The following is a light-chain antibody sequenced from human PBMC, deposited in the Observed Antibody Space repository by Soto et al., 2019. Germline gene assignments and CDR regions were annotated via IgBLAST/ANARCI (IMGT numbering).Light chain of an antibody. CDR3: LQDYNYPRT. CDR2: SAS. J-gene: IGKJ1*01. Sequence: AIQMTQSPSSLSASVGDRVTTTCRASQGIRNDLGWYQQKPGKAPKLLIYSASSLQSGVPSRFSGSGSGTDFTLTISSLQPEDFATYYCLQDYNYPRTFGQGTKVEIK. CDR1: QGIRND. V-gene: IGKV1-6*01.